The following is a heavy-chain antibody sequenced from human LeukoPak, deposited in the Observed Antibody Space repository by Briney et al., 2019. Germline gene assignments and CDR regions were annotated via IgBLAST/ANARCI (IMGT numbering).Heavy chain of an antibody. J-gene: IGHJ3*02. Sequence: SETLSLTCTVSGGSISSYYWSWIRQPAGKGLEWIGCIYTSGSTNYNPSLKSRVTMSVDTSKNQFSLKLSSVTAADTAVYYCARDWAETVSYADAFDIWGQGTMVTVSS. V-gene: IGHV4-4*07. CDR1: GGSISSYY. CDR2: IYTSGST. CDR3: ARDWAETVSYADAFDI. D-gene: IGHD2-8*01.